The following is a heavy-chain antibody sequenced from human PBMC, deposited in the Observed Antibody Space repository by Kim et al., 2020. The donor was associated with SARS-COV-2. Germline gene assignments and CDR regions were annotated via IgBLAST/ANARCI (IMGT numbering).Heavy chain of an antibody. D-gene: IGHD3-22*01. J-gene: IGHJ3*01. CDR1: GDSVSSTGAA. CDR2: TYYRSKWYY. CDR3: ARDSIGFSGSRRAFDF. V-gene: IGHV6-1*01. Sequence: SQTLSLTCGISGDSVSSTGAAWNWIRQSPSRGLEWLGRTYYRSKWYYDYAVSVKSRIMINADTSKNQFSLQLSSLTPGVTAVYYCARDSIGFSGSRRAFDFWRRGTLVTVFS.